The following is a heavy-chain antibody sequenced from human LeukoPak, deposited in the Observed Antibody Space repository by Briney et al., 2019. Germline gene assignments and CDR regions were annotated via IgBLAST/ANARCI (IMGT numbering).Heavy chain of an antibody. V-gene: IGHV3-53*01. D-gene: IGHD1-1*01. CDR1: GFTVSSNY. CDR2: IYSGGST. J-gene: IGHJ4*02. CDR3: VREKKGTITDFDY. Sequence: GGSLRLSCAASGFTVSSNYMSWVRQAPGKGLEWVSVIYSGGSTYYADSVKGRFTISRDNSKNTLYLQMNSLRAEDTAVYYCVREKKGTITDFDYWGQGTLVTVSS.